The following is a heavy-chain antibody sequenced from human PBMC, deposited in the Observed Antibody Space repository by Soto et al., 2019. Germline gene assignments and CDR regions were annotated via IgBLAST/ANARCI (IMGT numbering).Heavy chain of an antibody. Sequence: GGTLRLSCAASGFTFSNAWMSWVRQAPGKGLEWVGRIKSYTNGGTTDYAAPVKGRFAISRDDSKNTLYLQMNSLKTEDAGVYYCTTDDPINKYWGQGTLVTVSS. V-gene: IGHV3-15*01. CDR2: IKSYTNGGTT. CDR3: TTDDPINKY. CDR1: GFTFSNAW. J-gene: IGHJ4*02.